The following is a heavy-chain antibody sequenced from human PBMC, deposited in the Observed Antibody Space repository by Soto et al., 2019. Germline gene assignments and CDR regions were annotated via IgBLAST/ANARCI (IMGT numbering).Heavy chain of an antibody. D-gene: IGHD3-22*01. CDR2: ISRSSSTK. CDR1: GFTFSSYS. Sequence: GGSLRLSCAASGFTFSSYSMNWVRQAPGKGLEWVSYISRSSSTKYYADSVKGRFTISRDNAKNSLYLQMNSLRDEDTALYYFSRVVWYYYDSSGYCRFDYWGQGTLVTVSS. J-gene: IGHJ4*02. CDR3: SRVVWYYYDSSGYCRFDY. V-gene: IGHV3-48*02.